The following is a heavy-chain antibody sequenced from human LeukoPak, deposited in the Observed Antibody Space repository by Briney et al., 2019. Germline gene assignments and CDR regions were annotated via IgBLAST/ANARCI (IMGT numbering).Heavy chain of an antibody. Sequence: PGGSLRLSCAASGFTFSNYWMHWVRQAPGKGLVWVSRANRDGSSTYYADSVKGRFTISGDNAKNTLYLQTNSLRAEDTAVYFCARDDYSSADYWGQGTLVTVSS. CDR2: ANRDGSST. CDR1: GFTFSNYW. D-gene: IGHD6-25*01. J-gene: IGHJ4*02. V-gene: IGHV3-74*01. CDR3: ARDDYSSADY.